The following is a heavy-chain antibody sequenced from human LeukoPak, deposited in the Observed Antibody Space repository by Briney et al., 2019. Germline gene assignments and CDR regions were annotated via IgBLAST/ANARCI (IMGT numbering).Heavy chain of an antibody. D-gene: IGHD3-16*01. J-gene: IGHJ3*02. CDR1: GLTVSRSC. V-gene: IGHV3-23*01. CDR2: INDRADES. Sequence: LSGRCLRLSCAGSGLTVSRSCMSCASQPPRGWLGWDSSINDRADESLYAGSVRGRFTTSRDNSKNTLYLQMNSLGGEEAAVYHCAKGIGGTYPQSRVCDMWGQGTKVTVSS. CDR3: AKGIGGTYPQSRVCDM.